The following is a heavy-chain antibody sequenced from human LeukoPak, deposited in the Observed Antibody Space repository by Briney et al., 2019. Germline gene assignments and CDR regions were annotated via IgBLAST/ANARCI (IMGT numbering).Heavy chain of an antibody. CDR1: GFTFDDYA. CDR3: AKSATVSYYYYMDV. Sequence: PGGSLRLSCAASGFTFDDYAMHWVRQAPGKGLEWVSGISWNSGSIGYADSVKGRFTISRDNAKNSLYLQMNSLRAGDTALYYCAKSATVSYYYYMDVWGKGTTVTVSS. V-gene: IGHV3-9*01. CDR2: ISWNSGSI. J-gene: IGHJ6*03.